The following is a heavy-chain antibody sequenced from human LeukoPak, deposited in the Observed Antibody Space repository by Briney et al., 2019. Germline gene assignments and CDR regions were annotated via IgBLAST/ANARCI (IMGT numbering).Heavy chain of an antibody. D-gene: IGHD5-18*01. V-gene: IGHV3-48*02. J-gene: IGHJ6*02. CDR3: ARVLGYTYGYYSYGMDV. CDR2: ISSSTSTI. CDR1: GFTFSSYS. Sequence: GGSLRLSCAASGFTFSSYSMNWVRQAPGKGLEWVSSISSSTSTINYADSVKGRFTISRDNAKNSLYLQMNSLRDEDTAVYYCARVLGYTYGYYSYGMDVWGQGTTVTVSS.